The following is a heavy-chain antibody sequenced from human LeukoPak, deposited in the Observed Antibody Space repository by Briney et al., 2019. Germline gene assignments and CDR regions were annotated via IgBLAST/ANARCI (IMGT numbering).Heavy chain of an antibody. V-gene: IGHV3-15*01. CDR3: TTGLITMARGVYFDY. CDR2: IKSKTDGGTT. Sequence: GGSLRLSCAASGFTFSSYEMNWVRQAPGKGLEWVGRIKSKTDGGTTDYAAPVKGRFTISRDDSKNTLYLQMNSLKTEDTAVYYCTTGLITMARGVYFDYWGQGTLVTVSS. J-gene: IGHJ4*02. CDR1: GFTFSSYE. D-gene: IGHD3-10*01.